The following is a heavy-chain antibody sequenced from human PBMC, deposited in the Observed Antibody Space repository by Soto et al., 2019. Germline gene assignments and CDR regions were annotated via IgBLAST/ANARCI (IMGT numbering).Heavy chain of an antibody. D-gene: IGHD3-10*01. CDR1: GGTFRTSA. Sequence: QVQLVQSGAEVQKPGSSVKVSCKASGGTFRTSAISWVRQAPGQGLEWVGGIMPVFRRPKYAQNFQDRVTMTADESTSTAYMELNSLRSDDTAVYYCARDKDRLPFGGNYYFILDVCGQGTAVTVAS. V-gene: IGHV1-69*12. CDR3: ARDKDRLPFGGNYYFILDV. J-gene: IGHJ6*02. CDR2: IMPVFRRP.